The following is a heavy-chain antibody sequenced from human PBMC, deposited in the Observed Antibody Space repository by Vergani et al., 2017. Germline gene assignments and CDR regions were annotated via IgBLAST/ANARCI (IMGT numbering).Heavy chain of an antibody. V-gene: IGHV5-51*01. CDR2: IYPGDSDT. J-gene: IGHJ3*02. Sequence: EVQLVPSGAEVKKPGESLKISCKGSGYSFTSYWIGWVRQLPGKGLEWMGIIYPGDSDTRYSPSFQGQVTISADKSISTAYLQWSSLKASDTAMYYCARQGGEMAPDLGIWSAFDIWGQGTMVTVSS. CDR1: GYSFTSYW. CDR3: ARQGGEMAPDLGIWSAFDI. D-gene: IGHD5-24*01.